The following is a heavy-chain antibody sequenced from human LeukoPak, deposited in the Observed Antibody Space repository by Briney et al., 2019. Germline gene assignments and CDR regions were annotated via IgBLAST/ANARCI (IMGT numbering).Heavy chain of an antibody. CDR2: IYYSGNT. CDR3: ARSTGSTMFIDY. V-gene: IGHV4-59*01. CDR1: GGSISPYY. Sequence: KSSETLSLTCTVSGGSISPYYWSWIRQPPGKGLEWLGYIYYSGNTEYKPSLKSRVAMSVDTSKNQFSLRLSSVTAADTAVYYCARSTGSTMFIDYWGREPWSPSPQ. J-gene: IGHJ4*02. D-gene: IGHD3-10*02.